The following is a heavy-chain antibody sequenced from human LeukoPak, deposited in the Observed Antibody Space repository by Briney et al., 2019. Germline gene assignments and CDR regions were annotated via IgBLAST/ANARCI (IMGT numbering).Heavy chain of an antibody. CDR2: ISGSGGSP. J-gene: IGHJ4*02. CDR3: AKDRGLITMVRGAYFDY. CDR1: GFTFSSSA. D-gene: IGHD3-10*01. V-gene: IGHV3-23*01. Sequence: GGSLRLSCAASGFTFSSSAMSWVRQAPGKGLEWVSSISGSGGSPYYADSVKGRFTISRDNSKNTLYLQMNSLRPEDAAVYHYAKDRGLITMVRGAYFDYWGQGTLVTVSS.